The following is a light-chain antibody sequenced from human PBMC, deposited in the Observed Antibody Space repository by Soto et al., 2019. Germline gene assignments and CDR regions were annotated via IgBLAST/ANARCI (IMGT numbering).Light chain of an antibody. CDR2: AVS. CDR1: RSDVGNYDY. CDR3: TSYTPSSTYV. V-gene: IGLV2-14*03. Sequence: QSALTQPASVSGSPGKSITISCTGTRSDVGNYDYVSWYQQYPGKAPKLMIYAVSRRPSGVSNRFSGSKSGNTASLTISGLQAEDEADYYCTSYTPSSTYVFGTGTKLTVL. J-gene: IGLJ1*01.